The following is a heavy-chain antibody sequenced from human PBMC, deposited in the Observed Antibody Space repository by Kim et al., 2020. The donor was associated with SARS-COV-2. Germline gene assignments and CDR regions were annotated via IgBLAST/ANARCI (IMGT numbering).Heavy chain of an antibody. D-gene: IGHD4-17*01. J-gene: IGHJ3*02. CDR1: GFTFSNAW. Sequence: GGSLRLSCAASGFTFSNAWMSWVRQAPGKGLEWVGRIKSKTDGGTTDYAAPVKGRFTISRDDSKNTLYLQMNSLKTEDTAVYYCTTAKGLTTVVTDAFDIWGQGTMVTVSS. CDR3: TTAKGLTTVVTDAFDI. V-gene: IGHV3-15*01. CDR2: IKSKTDGGTT.